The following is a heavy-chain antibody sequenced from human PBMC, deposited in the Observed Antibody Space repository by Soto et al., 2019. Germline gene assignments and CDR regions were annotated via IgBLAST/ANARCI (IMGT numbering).Heavy chain of an antibody. CDR1: GFTFSSYG. D-gene: IGHD2-21*02. CDR2: IWYDGSNK. J-gene: IGHJ4*02. CDR3: ARDPGQPQDPYCGGDCYSGYFDY. Sequence: QVQLVESGGGVVQPGRSLRLSCAASGFTFSSYGMHWVRQAPGKGLEWVAVIWYDGSNKYYADSVKGRFTISRDNSKNTLYLQMNSLRAEDTAVYYCARDPGQPQDPYCGGDCYSGYFDYWGQGTLVTVSS. V-gene: IGHV3-33*01.